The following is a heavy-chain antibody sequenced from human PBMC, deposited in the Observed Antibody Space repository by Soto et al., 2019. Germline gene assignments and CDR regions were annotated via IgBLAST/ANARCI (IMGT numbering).Heavy chain of an antibody. V-gene: IGHV1-69*06. CDR3: AAIPLTSGVVSGRFDP. D-gene: IGHD3-3*01. Sequence: QVELVQSGAEVKKPGSSVKVSCQASEDTFRNYAISWVRQAPGQGLEWMGGIIPIFGTANYAQKFQGRVTITADTSANTVYLELSSLRSEDTAVYYCAAIPLTSGVVSGRFDPWGQGIMVTVSS. CDR2: IIPIFGTA. J-gene: IGHJ5*02. CDR1: EDTFRNYA.